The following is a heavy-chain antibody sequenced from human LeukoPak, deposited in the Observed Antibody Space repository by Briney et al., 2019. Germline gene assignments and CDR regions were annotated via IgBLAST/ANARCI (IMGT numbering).Heavy chain of an antibody. D-gene: IGHD5-24*01. Sequence: SPSETLSLTCTVSGGSISSYYWSWIRQPPGKGLEWIGYIYYSGSTNYNPSLKSRVTISVDTSKNQFSLKLSSVTAADTAVYYCARTQPVEMATIRDDAFDIWGQGTMVTVSS. CDR2: IYYSGST. CDR1: GGSISSYY. CDR3: ARTQPVEMATIRDDAFDI. V-gene: IGHV4-59*08. J-gene: IGHJ3*02.